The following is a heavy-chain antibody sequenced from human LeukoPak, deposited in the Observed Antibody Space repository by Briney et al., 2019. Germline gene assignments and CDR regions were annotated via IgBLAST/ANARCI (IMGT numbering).Heavy chain of an antibody. CDR3: ARVTIGDYVDC. CDR1: GYSIRSGHY. J-gene: IGHJ4*02. CDR2: IFHSENT. D-gene: IGHD3-10*01. Sequence: SETLSLTCTVSGYSIRSGHYWGWIRQPPGKGLEWIGNIFHSENTYYNPSLKSRVTISLDTSKNHFSLKVSSVTAADTAVYYCARVTIGDYVDCWGQGTLVTVSS. V-gene: IGHV4-38-2*02.